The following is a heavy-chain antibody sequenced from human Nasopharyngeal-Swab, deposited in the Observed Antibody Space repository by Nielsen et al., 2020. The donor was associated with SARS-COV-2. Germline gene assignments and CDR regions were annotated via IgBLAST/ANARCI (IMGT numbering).Heavy chain of an antibody. CDR2: IYYSGGT. Sequence: SETLSLTCTVSGGSISSYYWSWIRQPPGKGLEWIGYIYYSGGTNYNPYLKSRVTTSGDTSKNQFSLKLSSVTAADTAVYYCARGPGSFDYWGQGTLVTVSS. CDR1: GGSISSYY. J-gene: IGHJ4*02. V-gene: IGHV4-59*01. CDR3: ARGPGSFDY. D-gene: IGHD6-19*01.